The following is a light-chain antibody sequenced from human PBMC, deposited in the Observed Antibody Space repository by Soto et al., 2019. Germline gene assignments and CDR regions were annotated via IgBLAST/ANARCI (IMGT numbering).Light chain of an antibody. Sequence: EVVMTQSPATLSVSPGERVTLSCRASQSINAHLAWYQQKPGQAPRLLIHGASNRATGIPARFSGSGFGTEFILSIRSLQSEDFAVYYCQQYNTWLWTFGQGTKVEIQ. J-gene: IGKJ1*01. V-gene: IGKV3-15*01. CDR1: QSINAH. CDR2: GAS. CDR3: QQYNTWLWT.